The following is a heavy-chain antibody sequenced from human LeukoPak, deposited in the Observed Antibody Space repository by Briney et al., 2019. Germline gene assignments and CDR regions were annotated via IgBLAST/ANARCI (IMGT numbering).Heavy chain of an antibody. J-gene: IGHJ6*03. CDR3: TSPWVVYYDFWSGYPPYYYYYMDV. CDR2: IRSKANSYAT. CDR1: GFTFSGSA. Sequence: GGSLRLSCAASGFTFSGSAMHWVRQASGKGLEWVGRIRSKANSYATAYAASVKGRFTISRDDSKNTAYLQMNSLKTEDTAVYYCTSPWVVYYDFWSGYPPYYYYYMDVWGKGTTVTVSS. V-gene: IGHV3-73*01. D-gene: IGHD3-3*01.